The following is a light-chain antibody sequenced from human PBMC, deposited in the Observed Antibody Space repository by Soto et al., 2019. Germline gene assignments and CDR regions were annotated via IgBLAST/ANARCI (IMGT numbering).Light chain of an antibody. CDR1: SSDVGGYNY. CDR2: DVS. J-gene: IGLJ1*01. Sequence: QSALTQPASVSGSPGQSITISCTGTSSDVGGYNYVSWYQQHPGKAPKLMIYDVSNQPSGVSNRFSGSKSGNTASLTISGLQAEDEADYYCSSYRSSSTLYVFGTGTKLTVL. V-gene: IGLV2-14*01. CDR3: SSYRSSSTLYV.